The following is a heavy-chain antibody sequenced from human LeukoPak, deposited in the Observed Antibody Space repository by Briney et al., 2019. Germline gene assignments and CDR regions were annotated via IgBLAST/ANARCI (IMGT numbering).Heavy chain of an antibody. Sequence: GGSLRLSCAASGFTFSSYSMNWVRQAPGKGLGWVSYISSSSNTIYYADSVKGRFTISRDNAKNSLYLQMNSLRDEDMALYYCARETDGWYYFDYWGQGTQVTVSS. J-gene: IGHJ4*02. CDR1: GFTFSSYS. D-gene: IGHD6-19*01. CDR3: ARETDGWYYFDY. CDR2: ISSSSNTI. V-gene: IGHV3-48*02.